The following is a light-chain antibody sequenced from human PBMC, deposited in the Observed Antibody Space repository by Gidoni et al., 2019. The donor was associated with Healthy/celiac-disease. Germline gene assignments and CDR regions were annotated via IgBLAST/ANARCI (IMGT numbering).Light chain of an antibody. J-gene: IGKJ5*01. V-gene: IGKV3D-15*01. CDR1: QSVSSN. CDR3: QQYNNWPPIT. Sequence: LSCRASQSVSSNLAWYQQKPGQAPRLLIYGASIRATGIPARFSGSGSGTEFTLTISSLQSEDFAAYYCQQYNNWPPITFGQGTRLEIK. CDR2: GAS.